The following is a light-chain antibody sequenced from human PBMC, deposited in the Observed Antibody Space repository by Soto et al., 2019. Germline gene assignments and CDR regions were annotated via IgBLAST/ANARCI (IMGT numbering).Light chain of an antibody. CDR3: SSYTSSSTYVV. CDR2: EVS. CDR1: SSDVGGYNY. Sequence: QSALTQPASVSGSPGQSITISCTGTSSDVGGYNYVSWYQHHPGKAPKLMIYEVSNRPSGVSNRFSGSKSGNTASLTISGLQAEDEAGYYCSSYTSSSTYVVSGGGTKVTVL. V-gene: IGLV2-14*01. J-gene: IGLJ2*01.